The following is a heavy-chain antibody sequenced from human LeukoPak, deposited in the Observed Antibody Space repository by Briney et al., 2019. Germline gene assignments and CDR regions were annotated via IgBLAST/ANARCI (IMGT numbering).Heavy chain of an antibody. V-gene: IGHV4-39*01. Sequence: SETLSLTCTVSGGSISSSSYYWGWIRQPPGKGLEWIGSIYYSGSTYYNPSLKSRVTISVDTSKNQFSLKLSSAADTAVYYCASLKTAAAALIDYWGQGTLVTVSS. CDR3: ASLKTAAAALIDY. CDR2: IYYSGST. D-gene: IGHD6-13*01. J-gene: IGHJ4*02. CDR1: GGSISSSSYY.